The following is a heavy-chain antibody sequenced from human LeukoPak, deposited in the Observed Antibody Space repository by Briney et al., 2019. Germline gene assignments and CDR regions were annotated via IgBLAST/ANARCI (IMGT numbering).Heavy chain of an antibody. CDR1: GGSISSYY. J-gene: IGHJ4*02. D-gene: IGHD7-27*01. Sequence: SETLSLTCTVSGGSISSYYWSWIRQPPGRGLEWIGYIYYSGSTNYNPSLKSRVTISVDTSKNQFSLKLSSVTAADTAVYYCAGYKLTGDDYWGQGTLVTVSS. CDR3: AGYKLTGDDY. CDR2: IYYSGST. V-gene: IGHV4-59*01.